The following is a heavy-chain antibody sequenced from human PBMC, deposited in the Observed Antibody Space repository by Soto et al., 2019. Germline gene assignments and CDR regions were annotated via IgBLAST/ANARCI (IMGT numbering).Heavy chain of an antibody. D-gene: IGHD6-19*01. CDR1: GFTFSSYA. Sequence: GGSLRLSCAASGFTFSSYAMSWVRQPPGKGLEWVSVISGNSDNTYYADSVKGRFTISRDNAKNTLYLQMNSLRAEDTAVYYCAKPFYSSGSRVDYWGQGTLVTVSS. V-gene: IGHV3-23*01. J-gene: IGHJ4*02. CDR2: ISGNSDNT. CDR3: AKPFYSSGSRVDY.